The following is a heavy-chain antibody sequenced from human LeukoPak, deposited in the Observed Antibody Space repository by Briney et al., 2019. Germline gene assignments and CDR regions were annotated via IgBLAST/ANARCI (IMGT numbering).Heavy chain of an antibody. V-gene: IGHV4-31*03. CDR2: IYYSGST. J-gene: IGHJ6*02. Sequence: SETLSLTCTVSGGSISSGGYYWSWIRQHPRKGLEWIGYIYYSGSTYYNPSLKSRVTISVDTSKNQFSLKLSSVTAADTAVYYCARLGRRDGYPPKYYYGMDVWGQGTTVTVSS. CDR1: GGSISSGGYY. D-gene: IGHD5-24*01. CDR3: ARLGRRDGYPPKYYYGMDV.